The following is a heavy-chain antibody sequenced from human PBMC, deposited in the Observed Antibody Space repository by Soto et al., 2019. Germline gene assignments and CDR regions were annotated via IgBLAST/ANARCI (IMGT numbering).Heavy chain of an antibody. Sequence: GGSLRLSCAASGFTFSSYSMNWVRQAPGKGLEWVSFISSSSSTIYYADSVKGRFTISRDNAKNSLYLQMNSLRAEDTAVYYCARGMITFGGVIVTGGYYFDYWGQGTLVTVSS. CDR1: GFTFSSYS. J-gene: IGHJ4*02. CDR3: ARGMITFGGVIVTGGYYFDY. CDR2: ISSSSSTI. D-gene: IGHD3-16*02. V-gene: IGHV3-48*01.